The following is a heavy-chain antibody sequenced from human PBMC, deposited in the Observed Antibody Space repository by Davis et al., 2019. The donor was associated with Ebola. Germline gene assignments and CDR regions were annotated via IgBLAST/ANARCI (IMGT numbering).Heavy chain of an antibody. V-gene: IGHV1-18*04. CDR3: AREVGETKLDQ. J-gene: IGHJ4*02. CDR1: GYTFTGYY. Sequence: ASVKVSCKASGYTFTGYYIHWVRQAPGQGLEWMGWISPYKGYTNHAQKLQGRVTMTTDTSTGTAYMELTKLGSDDTAVYYCAREVGETKLDQWGQGTIVTVSS. D-gene: IGHD1-26*01. CDR2: ISPYKGYT.